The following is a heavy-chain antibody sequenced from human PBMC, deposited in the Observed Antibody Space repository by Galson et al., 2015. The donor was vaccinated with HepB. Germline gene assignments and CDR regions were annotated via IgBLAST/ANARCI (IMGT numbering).Heavy chain of an antibody. Sequence: SLRLSCAASGFTFGSFAMGWVRQAPGKGLEWVSTISSSGAGTFSADSVKDRFTISRDNSRNTLYLRMNNLRVEDTAVYYCTKSGYSSSWFGDYWGQGTLVTVSS. CDR2: ISSSGAGT. D-gene: IGHD6-13*01. CDR1: GFTFGSFA. V-gene: IGHV3-23*01. CDR3: TKSGYSSSWFGDY. J-gene: IGHJ4*02.